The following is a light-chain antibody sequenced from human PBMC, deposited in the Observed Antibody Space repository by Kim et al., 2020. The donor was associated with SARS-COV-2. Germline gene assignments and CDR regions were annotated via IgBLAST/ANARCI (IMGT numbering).Light chain of an antibody. V-gene: IGLV3-21*04. CDR2: YDS. CDR3: QVWDSSSDLSYV. CDR1: NIGSKS. J-gene: IGLJ1*01. Sequence: SSELTQPPSVSVAPGKTARITCGGNNIGSKSVHWYQQKPGQAPVLVIYYDSDRPSGIPERFSGSNSGNTATLTISRVEAGDEADYYCQVWDSSSDLSYVF.